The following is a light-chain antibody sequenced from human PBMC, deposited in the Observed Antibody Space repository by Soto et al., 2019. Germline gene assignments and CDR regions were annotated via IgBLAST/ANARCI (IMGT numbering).Light chain of an antibody. V-gene: IGKV3-15*01. J-gene: IGKJ5*01. CDR3: QQYNSWPPIT. CDR1: QSVRTK. CDR2: GAS. Sequence: EIVMTQSPDTLYVSPGEGATLSCRASQSVRTKLAWYQQKAGQAPRLLIYGASTRATGIPDRFSGSGSGTEFTLTISSLQSEDFAVYYWQQYNSWPPITFGQGTRLEIK.